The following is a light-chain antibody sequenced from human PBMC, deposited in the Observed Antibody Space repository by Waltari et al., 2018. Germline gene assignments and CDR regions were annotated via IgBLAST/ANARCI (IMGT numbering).Light chain of an antibody. CDR3: QQYGNSPRT. V-gene: IGKV3-20*01. CDR2: GAS. CDR1: QSVTSSH. Sequence: ETALTQSPGTLSLSPGERATLSCRASQSVTSSHLAWYQQKPGQAPRLLIYGASSRATGIPDRFSGSGSGTDFTLTITRLEPEDFAVYYCQQYGNSPRTFGQGTEVEIK. J-gene: IGKJ1*01.